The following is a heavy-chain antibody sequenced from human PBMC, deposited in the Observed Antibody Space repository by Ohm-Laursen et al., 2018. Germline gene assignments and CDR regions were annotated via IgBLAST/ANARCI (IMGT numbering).Heavy chain of an antibody. CDR3: AREDPYGNYYYGMDV. V-gene: IGHV1-2*02. Sequence: AASVKVSCKASGYTFTGYYMHWVRQAPGQGLEWMGWINPNSGGTNYAQKFQGRVTMTRDTSISTAYMELSRLRSDDTAVYYCAREDPYGNYYYGMDVWGQGTTVTVSS. CDR2: INPNSGGT. CDR1: GYTFTGYY. J-gene: IGHJ6*02. D-gene: IGHD4-17*01.